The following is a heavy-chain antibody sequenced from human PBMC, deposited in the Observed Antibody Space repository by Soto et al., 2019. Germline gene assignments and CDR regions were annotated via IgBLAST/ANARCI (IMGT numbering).Heavy chain of an antibody. Sequence: GGSLRLSCAASGFTFSSYAMNWVRQAPGKGLEWVALISYDGSNKYYADSVRGRFTISRDSSTNTLFLQMNSLRAADTAVYYCGRCTSTSCHLGSDYWGQGTLVTVSS. J-gene: IGHJ4*02. CDR3: GRCTSTSCHLGSDY. CDR1: GFTFSSYA. D-gene: IGHD2-2*01. CDR2: ISYDGSNK. V-gene: IGHV3-30-3*01.